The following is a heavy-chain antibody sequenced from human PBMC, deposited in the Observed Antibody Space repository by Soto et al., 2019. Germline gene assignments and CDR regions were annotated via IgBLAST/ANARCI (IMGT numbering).Heavy chain of an antibody. CDR1: GFTVSSTY. V-gene: IGHV3-7*01. D-gene: IGHD2-21*01. J-gene: IGHJ5*02. CDR3: ASARHIGP. Sequence: GSLRLSCEASGFTVSSTYMSWVRQAPGKGLEWVANIKQDGSESNYADSVKGRFTISRDNAENSLYLQMTSLRAEDTAVYYCASARHIGPWGQGTLVTVSS. CDR2: IKQDGSES.